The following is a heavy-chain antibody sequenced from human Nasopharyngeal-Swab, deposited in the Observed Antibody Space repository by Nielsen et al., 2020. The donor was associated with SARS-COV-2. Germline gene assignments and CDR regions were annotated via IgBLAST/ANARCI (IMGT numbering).Heavy chain of an antibody. CDR2: IYSDDST. Sequence: WIRQPPGKGLEWVSVIYSDDSTYYADSVKGRFTISRDNSKNTLYLQMNSPRAEDTAVYYRARDGGSYHLGAFDYWGQGTLVTVSS. J-gene: IGHJ4*02. CDR3: ARDGGSYHLGAFDY. D-gene: IGHD2-2*01. V-gene: IGHV3-66*01.